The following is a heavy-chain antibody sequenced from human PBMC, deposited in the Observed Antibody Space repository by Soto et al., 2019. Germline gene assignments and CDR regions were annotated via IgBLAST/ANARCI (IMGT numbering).Heavy chain of an antibody. CDR3: ARDGEDKAAAAMVY. CDR1: GYTFTSDG. J-gene: IGHJ4*02. CDR2: ISADDGNT. D-gene: IGHD6-13*01. V-gene: IGHV1-18*01. Sequence: ASVTGSCKASGYTFTSDGRSWVRQAPGQGLEWMGWISADDGNTNYAQKLQGRVTMTRDTSASTVYMELSSLRPEDTAVYYCARDGEDKAAAAMVYWGQGTLVTVS.